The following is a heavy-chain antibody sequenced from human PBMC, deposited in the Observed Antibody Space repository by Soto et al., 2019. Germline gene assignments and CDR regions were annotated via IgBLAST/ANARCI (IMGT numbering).Heavy chain of an antibody. CDR2: IGTAGDT. CDR1: GFTFSSYD. D-gene: IGHD3-10*01. V-gene: IGHV3-13*01. CDR3: ERVTYYYGSGTGHYGMDV. J-gene: IGHJ6*02. Sequence: GGSLRLSCAASGFTFSSYDMHWVRQATGKGLEWVSAIGTAGDTYYPGSVKGRFTISRENAKNSLYLQMNSLRAEDTAVYYCERVTYYYGSGTGHYGMDVWGQGTTVTVSS.